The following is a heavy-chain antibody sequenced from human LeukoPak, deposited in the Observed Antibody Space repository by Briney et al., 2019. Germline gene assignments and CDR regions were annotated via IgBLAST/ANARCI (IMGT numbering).Heavy chain of an antibody. CDR1: GFIVDSNY. Sequence: QAGGSLRLSCAASGFIVDSNYMSWGRQAPGKGLEWVSLIYTGGSTYYADSVRGRFTISRDNSKNTLYLQMNSLRPEDTAVYYCARGFGKAAAHVFGGYTMDVWGQGTTVTVSS. D-gene: IGHD6-13*01. J-gene: IGHJ6*02. CDR3: ARGFGKAAAHVFGGYTMDV. V-gene: IGHV3-66*02. CDR2: IYTGGST.